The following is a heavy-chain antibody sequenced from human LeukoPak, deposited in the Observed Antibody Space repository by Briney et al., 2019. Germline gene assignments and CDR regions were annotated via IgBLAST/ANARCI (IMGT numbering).Heavy chain of an antibody. CDR2: IWYDGSNK. CDR3: ARGGSGWYLLSPWFDP. V-gene: IGHV3-33*01. J-gene: IGHJ5*02. Sequence: GGSLRLSCAASGFTFSSYGTHWVRQAPGKGLEWVAVIWYDGSNKYYADSVKGRFTISRDNSKNTLYLQMNSLRAEDTAVYYCARGGSGWYLLSPWFDPRGQGTLVTVSS. D-gene: IGHD6-19*01. CDR1: GFTFSSYG.